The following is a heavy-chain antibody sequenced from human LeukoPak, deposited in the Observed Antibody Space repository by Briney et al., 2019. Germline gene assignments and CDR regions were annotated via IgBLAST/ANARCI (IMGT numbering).Heavy chain of an antibody. CDR1: GGSLSFSY. D-gene: IGHD5-24*01. Sequence: SETLSLTCTVSGGSLSFSYWSWIRQPAGKGLEWMGRIYSSGSTDYNPSLKSRVTMSVDTSKNQFSLKLTSVTAGDTAVYYCARVELATIDHFDYWGEGILVTVSS. V-gene: IGHV4-4*07. CDR2: IYSSGST. J-gene: IGHJ4*02. CDR3: ARVELATIDHFDY.